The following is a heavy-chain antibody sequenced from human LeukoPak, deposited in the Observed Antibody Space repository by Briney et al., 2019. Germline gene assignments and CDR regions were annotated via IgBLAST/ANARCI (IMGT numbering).Heavy chain of an antibody. D-gene: IGHD2-15*01. J-gene: IGHJ6*02. CDR1: GGSISSYY. V-gene: IGHV4-59*08. Sequence: SGTLSLTCTVSGGSISSYYWSWIRQPPGKGLEWIGYIYYSGSTNYNPSLKSRVTISVDTSKNQFSLKLSSVTAADTAVYYCARSDLGYCSGGSCYLPYYYYYGMDVWGQGTTVTVSS. CDR2: IYYSGST. CDR3: ARSDLGYCSGGSCYLPYYYYYGMDV.